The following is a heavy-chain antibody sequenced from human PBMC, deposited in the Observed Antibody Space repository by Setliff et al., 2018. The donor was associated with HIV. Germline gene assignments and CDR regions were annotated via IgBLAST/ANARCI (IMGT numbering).Heavy chain of an antibody. CDR3: ARGAYRDGYDY. CDR1: GASISSYY. J-gene: IGHJ4*02. V-gene: IGHV4-59*01. Sequence: SETLSLTCSVSGASISSYYWSWIRQPPGKGLEWIGYVDYNGRTDYNPSLKSRVTISLDTSKNQVSLKLSPVAAADTAVYHCARGAYRDGYDYWGQGTLVTVSS. CDR2: VDYNGRT. D-gene: IGHD5-18*01.